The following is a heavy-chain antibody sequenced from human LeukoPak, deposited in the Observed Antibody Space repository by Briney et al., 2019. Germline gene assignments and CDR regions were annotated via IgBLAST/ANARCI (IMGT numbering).Heavy chain of an antibody. J-gene: IGHJ4*02. Sequence: PSETLSLTCTVSGASISTYYWSWIRQPPGKGLEWIGYIYHTGSTNYNPSPKSRATISVDTSKNQFSLKLSSVTAADTAVYYCARGYFDWFLDNWGRGTLVTVSS. V-gene: IGHV4-59*01. CDR2: IYHTGST. CDR3: ARGYFDWFLDN. D-gene: IGHD3-9*01. CDR1: GASISTYY.